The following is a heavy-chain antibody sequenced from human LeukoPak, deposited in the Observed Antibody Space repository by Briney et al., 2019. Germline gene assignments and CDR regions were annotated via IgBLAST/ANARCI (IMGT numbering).Heavy chain of an antibody. J-gene: IGHJ6*02. D-gene: IGHD6-19*01. CDR1: GFTFSSYG. V-gene: IGHV3-30*18. CDR2: ISYDGSNK. CDR3: AKERYSGWDNYYYYGMDV. Sequence: PGRSLRLSCAASGFTFSSYGMHWVRQAPGKGLEWVAVISYDGSNKYYADSVKGRFTISRDNSKNTLYLQMNSLRAEDTAVYYCAKERYSGWDNYYYYGMDVWGQGTTVTVSS.